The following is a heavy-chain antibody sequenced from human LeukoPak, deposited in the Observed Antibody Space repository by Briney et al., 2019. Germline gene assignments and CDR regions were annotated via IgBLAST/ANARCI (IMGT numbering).Heavy chain of an antibody. D-gene: IGHD3-22*01. V-gene: IGHV4-39*07. CDR2: IYYSGST. CDR1: GGSISSSSYY. J-gene: IGHJ4*02. Sequence: SETLSLTCTVSGGSISSSSYYWGWIRHPPGKALEWIGSIYYSGSTYYNPSLKSRVTISVDTSKNQFSLTLSSVTAADTAVYYCASHNYYDSSGYYYTGPYYFDYWGQGTLVTVSS. CDR3: ASHNYYDSSGYYYTGPYYFDY.